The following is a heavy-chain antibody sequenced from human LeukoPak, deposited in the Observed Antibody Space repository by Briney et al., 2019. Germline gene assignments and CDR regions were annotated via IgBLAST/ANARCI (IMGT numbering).Heavy chain of an antibody. V-gene: IGHV1-24*01. J-gene: IGHJ4*02. Sequence: ASVKVSYKVSGYTLSEVAMHWVRQAPGKGLEWMGGADPEDGEPFYAQKFQGRVTLTEDTSIDTAYMEVTSLKSEDTAVYYCTTGFTSMAVDYFDYWGQGTLVTVSS. CDR3: TTGFTSMAVDYFDY. CDR1: GYTLSEVA. D-gene: IGHD5-24*01. CDR2: ADPEDGEP.